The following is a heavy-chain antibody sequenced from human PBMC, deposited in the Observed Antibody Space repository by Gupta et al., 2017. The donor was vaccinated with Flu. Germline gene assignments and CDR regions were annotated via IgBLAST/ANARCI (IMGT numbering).Heavy chain of an antibody. CDR3: ARDTPTDRGYYYYGMDV. J-gene: IGHJ6*02. CDR2: IKQDGSEK. Sequence: EVQLVESGGGLVQPGGSLRLSCAASGFTFSSYWMSWVRQAPGKGLEWVANIKQDGSEKYYVDSVKGRFTISRDNAKNSLYLQMNSLRAEDTAVYYCARDTPTDRGYYYYGMDVWGQGTTVTVSS. D-gene: IGHD1-14*01. CDR1: GFTFSSYW. V-gene: IGHV3-7*04.